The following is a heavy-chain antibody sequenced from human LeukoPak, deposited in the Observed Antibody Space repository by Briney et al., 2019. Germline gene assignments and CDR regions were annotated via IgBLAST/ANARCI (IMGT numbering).Heavy chain of an antibody. V-gene: IGHV4-61*05. CDR2: IYYSGST. D-gene: IGHD5-18*01. CDR1: GGSISSSSYY. CDR3: ARSPVDTAMTDY. Sequence: SETLSLTCTVSGGSISSSSYYWSWIRQPPGKGLEWIGYIYYSGSTNYNPSLKSRVTISVDTSKNQFSLKLSSVTAADTAVYYCARSPVDTAMTDYWGQGTLVTVSS. J-gene: IGHJ4*02.